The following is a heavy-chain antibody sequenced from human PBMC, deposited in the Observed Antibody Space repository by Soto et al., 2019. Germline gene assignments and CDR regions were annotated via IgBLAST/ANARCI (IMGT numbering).Heavy chain of an antibody. CDR2: IYSGGST. J-gene: IGHJ6*02. D-gene: IGHD6-13*01. CDR1: GFTVSSNY. V-gene: IGHV3-53*01. CDR3: ARDQRIAAAGYYYYYGMDV. Sequence: HPGGSLRLSCAASGFTVSSNYMSWVRQAPGKGLEWVSVIYSGGSTYYADSVKGRFTISRDNSKNTLYLQMNSLRAEDTAVYYCARDQRIAAAGYYYYYGMDVWGQGTTVTVSS.